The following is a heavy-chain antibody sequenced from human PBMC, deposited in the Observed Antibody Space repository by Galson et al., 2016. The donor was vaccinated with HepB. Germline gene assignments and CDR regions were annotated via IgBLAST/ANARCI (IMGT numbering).Heavy chain of an antibody. CDR3: AHRRGGFTWSGTSDS. V-gene: IGHV2-5*02. J-gene: IGHJ4*02. Sequence: PALVKPTQTLTLTCSLSGFSLSTDGVAVAWIRQPPGKALEWLALIYSDDDKRYNPSLDSRLTIVQDKSKNQVVLTMTNVSPVDTGTYFCAHRRGGFTWSGTSDSWGQGTLVTVSA. CDR2: IYSDDDK. CDR1: GFSLSTDGVA. D-gene: IGHD1-26*01.